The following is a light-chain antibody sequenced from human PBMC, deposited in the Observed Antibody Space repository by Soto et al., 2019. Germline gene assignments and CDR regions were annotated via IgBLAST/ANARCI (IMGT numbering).Light chain of an antibody. J-gene: IGKJ1*01. V-gene: IGKV3-20*01. Sequence: EIVLTQSPAPLSLSPGERATLSCRASQSVRSSLAWYQQTPGQAPRLLIYGASSRATGIPDRFSGSGSGTDFPLTISRLEPEDFAVYYCQQYGNPRTFVQGTKVDI. CDR1: QSVRSS. CDR2: GAS. CDR3: QQYGNPRT.